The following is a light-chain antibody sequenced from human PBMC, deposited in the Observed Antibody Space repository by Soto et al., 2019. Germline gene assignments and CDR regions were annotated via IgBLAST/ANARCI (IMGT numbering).Light chain of an antibody. CDR3: QQYGDMWT. J-gene: IGKJ1*01. V-gene: IGKV3-20*01. CDR2: GAS. Sequence: EIVLTQSPGTLSLSPGERATLNCRASQSVRSSYLAWYQQQPGQAPRPLIHGASRRATGIPDRFSGSGSGTDFTLTINRLEPEDFAVYFCQQYGDMWTFGQGTKVDIK. CDR1: QSVRSSY.